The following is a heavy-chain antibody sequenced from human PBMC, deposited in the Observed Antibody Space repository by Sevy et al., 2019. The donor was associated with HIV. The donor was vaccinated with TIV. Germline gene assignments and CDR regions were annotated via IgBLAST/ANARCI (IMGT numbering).Heavy chain of an antibody. J-gene: IGHJ5*02. CDR1: GSTFSDYY. D-gene: IGHD2-8*02. V-gene: IGHV3-11*01. CDR3: ARAGDDYCTESDCNKNWFDP. Sequence: GGSLRLSCAASGSTFSDYYMGWFRQAPGKGLEWVSYISSSGALVFYADSVEGRFTISRDNAKNSLFLQMNSLRAEDTAIYYCARAGDDYCTESDCNKNWFDPWGQGTLVTVSS. CDR2: ISSSGALV.